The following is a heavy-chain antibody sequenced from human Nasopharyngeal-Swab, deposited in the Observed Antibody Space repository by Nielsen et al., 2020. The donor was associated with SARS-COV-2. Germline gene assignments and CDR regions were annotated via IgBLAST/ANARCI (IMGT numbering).Heavy chain of an antibody. CDR2: INPSGGST. J-gene: IGHJ4*02. D-gene: IGHD6-6*01. Sequence: WVRQAPGQGLEWMGIINPSGGSTSYAQKFQGRVTMTRDTSTSTVYMELSRLRSDDTAVYYCARDPHISARPLDYWGQGTLVTVSS. CDR3: ARDPHISARPLDY. V-gene: IGHV1-46*01.